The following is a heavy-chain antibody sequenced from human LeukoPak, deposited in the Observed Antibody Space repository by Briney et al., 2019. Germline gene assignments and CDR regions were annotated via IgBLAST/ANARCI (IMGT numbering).Heavy chain of an antibody. CDR2: ISAYNGNT. CDR1: GYTFTSYG. CDR3: ARDLRYDSVPAY. J-gene: IGHJ4*02. D-gene: IGHD5-12*01. V-gene: IGHV1-18*01. Sequence: ASVKVSCKASGYTFTSYGISWVRQAPGQGLEWMGWISAYNGNTNYAQKLQGRVTMTTDTSTSTAYMELRSLRSDDAAVYYCARDLRYDSVPAYWGQGTLVTVSS.